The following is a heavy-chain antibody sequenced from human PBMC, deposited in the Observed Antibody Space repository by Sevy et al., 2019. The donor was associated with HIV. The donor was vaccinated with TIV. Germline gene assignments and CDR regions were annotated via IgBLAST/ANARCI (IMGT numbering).Heavy chain of an antibody. CDR2: IRSKDYGGAT. D-gene: IGHD3-22*01. CDR1: GFTFGDYA. CDR3: TRGCYYDDSGYSDY. V-gene: IGHV3-49*03. J-gene: IGHJ4*02. Sequence: GGSLRLSCTGSGFTFGDYAMSWFRQAPGMGLEWVGFIRSKDYGGATEYAASVKGRFTISRDDSISIADLQMNSLKTEDTAVYYCTRGCYYDDSGYSDYWGQGTLVTVS.